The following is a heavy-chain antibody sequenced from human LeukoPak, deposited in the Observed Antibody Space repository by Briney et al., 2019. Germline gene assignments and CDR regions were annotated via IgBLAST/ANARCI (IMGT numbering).Heavy chain of an antibody. V-gene: IGHV1-2*02. CDR2: INPNSDGT. J-gene: IGHJ4*02. CDR1: GYTFTGYY. Sequence: GASVKVSCKASGYTFTGYYMHWVRQAPGQGLEWMGWINPNSDGTNYAQKFQGRVTMTRDTSISTAYMELSRLRSDDTAVYYCARADSNHLFDYWGQGTLVTVSS. CDR3: ARADSNHLFDY. D-gene: IGHD1-14*01.